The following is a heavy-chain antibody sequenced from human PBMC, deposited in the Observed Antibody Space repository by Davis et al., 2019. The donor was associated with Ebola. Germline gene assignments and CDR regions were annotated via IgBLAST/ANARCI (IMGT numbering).Heavy chain of an antibody. D-gene: IGHD5-24*01. CDR3: AKDEELQFGMDV. Sequence: PGGSLRPSCAASGSTFSSYAMHWVRQAPGKGLVWVAGISYDGSNKYYADSVRGRFTISRDELKNTVDVQMNSLRVEDSAIYYCAKDEELQFGMDVWGQGTTVTVSS. CDR1: GSTFSSYA. V-gene: IGHV3-30*14. J-gene: IGHJ6*02. CDR2: ISYDGSNK.